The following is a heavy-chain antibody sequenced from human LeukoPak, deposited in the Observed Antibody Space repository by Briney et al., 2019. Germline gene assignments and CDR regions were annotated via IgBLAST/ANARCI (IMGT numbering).Heavy chain of an antibody. CDR1: GGSFSGYY. J-gene: IGHJ6*02. D-gene: IGHD3-9*01. Sequence: PSETLSLTCAVYGGSFSGYYWTWIRQPPGKGLEWLGNVFYSGHTNYNPSFKSRVTISADTSKNQFSLKLSSVAAADTAVYYCAREPFGYYDISTGQVSFGLDVWGQGTTVTVSS. CDR2: VFYSGHT. V-gene: IGHV4-59*01. CDR3: AREPFGYYDISTGQVSFGLDV.